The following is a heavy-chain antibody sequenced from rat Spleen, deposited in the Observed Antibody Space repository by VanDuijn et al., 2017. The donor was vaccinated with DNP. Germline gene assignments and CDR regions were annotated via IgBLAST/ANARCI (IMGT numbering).Heavy chain of an antibody. CDR1: GFTFSDYN. J-gene: IGHJ2*01. V-gene: IGHV5-7*01. Sequence: EVQLVESGGGLVQPGRSLKLSCAASGFTFSDYNMAWVRQAPKKGLEWVATISYDGSSTYYRDSVKGRFTISRDDAKNTLYLQMNSLRSEDTATYFCARGNYPGINTFDYWGQGVMVTVSS. D-gene: IGHD1-4*01. CDR2: ISYDGSST. CDR3: ARGNYPGINTFDY.